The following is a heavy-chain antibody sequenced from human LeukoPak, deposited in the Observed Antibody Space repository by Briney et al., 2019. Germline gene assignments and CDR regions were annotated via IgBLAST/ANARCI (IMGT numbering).Heavy chain of an antibody. J-gene: IGHJ4*02. CDR3: TRGAGWLIDY. D-gene: IGHD3-16*01. V-gene: IGHV4-59*01. Sequence: ASETLSLTCTVSGGSISSYYWSWIRQPPGKGLEWIGYIYYSGSTNYNPSLKSRVTISADTSKNQFSLKLNSMTTADTAVYYCTRGAGWLIDYWGQGILVTVSS. CDR1: GGSISSYY. CDR2: IYYSGST.